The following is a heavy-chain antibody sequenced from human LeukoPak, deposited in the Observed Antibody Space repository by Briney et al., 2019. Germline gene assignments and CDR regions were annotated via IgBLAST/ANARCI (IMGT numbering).Heavy chain of an antibody. Sequence: SVKVSCKASGGTFSSYAIGWVRQAPGQGLEWMGGIIPIFGTANYAQKFQGRVTITADESTSTAYMELSSLRSEDTAVYYCAGRWFRGRYYFDYWGQGTLVTVSS. V-gene: IGHV1-69*13. CDR2: IIPIFGTA. CDR3: AGRWFRGRYYFDY. D-gene: IGHD2-15*01. J-gene: IGHJ4*02. CDR1: GGTFSSYA.